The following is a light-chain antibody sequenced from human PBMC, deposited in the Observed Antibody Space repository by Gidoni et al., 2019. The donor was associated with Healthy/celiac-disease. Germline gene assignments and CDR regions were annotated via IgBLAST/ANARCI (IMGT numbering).Light chain of an antibody. CDR3: QQYYSTSWT. CDR1: QSVLYSSNNKHY. V-gene: IGKV4-1*01. Sequence: DIVMTQSPDSLAVSLGERATINCKSSQSVLYSSNNKHYLAWYQQKPGQPPKLLIYWASTRESGVPDRFSGSGSGRDFTLTISSLQAEDVAVYYCQQYYSTSWTFGQGTKVEIK. J-gene: IGKJ1*01. CDR2: WAS.